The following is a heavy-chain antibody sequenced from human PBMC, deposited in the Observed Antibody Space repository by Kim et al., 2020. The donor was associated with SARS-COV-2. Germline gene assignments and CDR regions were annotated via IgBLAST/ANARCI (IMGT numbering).Heavy chain of an antibody. V-gene: IGHV3-23*01. CDR3: AKDGLLWFGVLGGGMDV. D-gene: IGHD3-10*01. Sequence: GGSLRLSCAVSGFTFSSYAMSWVRQAPGKGLEWVSGISGSGGSTYYADSVKGRFTISRDTSKNTLYLQMNSLRGEDTAVYYCAKDGLLWFGVLGGGMDVWGQGTTVTVSS. CDR2: ISGSGGST. CDR1: GFTFSSYA. J-gene: IGHJ6*02.